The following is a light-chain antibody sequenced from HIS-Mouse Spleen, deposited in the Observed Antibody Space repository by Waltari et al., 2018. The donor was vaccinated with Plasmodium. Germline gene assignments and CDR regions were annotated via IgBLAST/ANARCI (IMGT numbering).Light chain of an antibody. J-gene: IGLJ3*02. CDR1: ALPKQY. CDR2: KDS. CDR3: QSADSSGTYWV. Sequence: SYELTQPPSVSVSPGQTARITCSGDALPKQYAYWYQQKPGQAPVLVMYKDSERPSGIPERLSGSSSGTTVTLTSSGVQAEDEADYYCQSADSSGTYWVFGGGTKLTVL. V-gene: IGLV3-25*03.